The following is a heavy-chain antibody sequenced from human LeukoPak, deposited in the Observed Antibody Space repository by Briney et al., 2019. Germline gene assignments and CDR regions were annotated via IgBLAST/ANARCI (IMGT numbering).Heavy chain of an antibody. Sequence: SETLSLTCTVSAGSISSSSYYWGWIRQPPGKGPEWFGSIYYSGSTYYKPCLKSRVTISVDTSKNPFSLKLSSVTAADTAVYYCARVLRPSSGGYCSSTSCYRGYFDYWGQGTLVTVSS. D-gene: IGHD2-2*02. CDR3: ARVLRPSSGGYCSSTSCYRGYFDY. CDR2: IYYSGST. J-gene: IGHJ4*02. V-gene: IGHV4-39*07. CDR1: AGSISSSSYY.